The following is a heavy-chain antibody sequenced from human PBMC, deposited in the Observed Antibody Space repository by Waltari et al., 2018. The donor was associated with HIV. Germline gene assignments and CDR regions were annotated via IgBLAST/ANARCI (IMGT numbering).Heavy chain of an antibody. Sequence: QVQLVQSGAEVKKPGASVKVSCKASGYTFPGYYMHWVRQAPGQGLEWMGWINPNSGGTNYAQKFQGRVTMTKDTSISTTYMELSRLRSDDTAVYYCARDLGGGYYYGMDVWGQGTTVTVSS. D-gene: IGHD3-16*01. CDR3: ARDLGGGYYYGMDV. CDR1: GYTFPGYY. V-gene: IGHV1-2*02. J-gene: IGHJ6*02. CDR2: INPNSGGT.